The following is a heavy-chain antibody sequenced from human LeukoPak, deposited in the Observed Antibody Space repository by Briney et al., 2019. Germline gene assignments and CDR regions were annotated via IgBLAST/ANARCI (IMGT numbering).Heavy chain of an antibody. V-gene: IGHV1-18*01. CDR1: GGTFSSYA. Sequence: GASVKVSCKASGGTFSSYAISWVRQAPGQGFEWMGWISAYNGNTNYAQKLQGRVTMTTDTSTSTAYMELRSLRSDDTAVYYCARDWVRGVINPSEWFDPWGQGTLVTVSS. CDR2: ISAYNGNT. CDR3: ARDWVRGVINPSEWFDP. J-gene: IGHJ5*02. D-gene: IGHD3-10*01.